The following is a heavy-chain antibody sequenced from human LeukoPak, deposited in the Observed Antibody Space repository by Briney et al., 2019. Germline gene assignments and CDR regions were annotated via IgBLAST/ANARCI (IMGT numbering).Heavy chain of an antibody. CDR3: ARDSIRTSGWYPYFDY. Sequence: ASVKVSCKASGYTFTSYAMNWVRQAPGQGLEWMGWINTNTGNPMYAQGFTGQFVFSLDTSVSAAYLQISSLKAEDTAVYYCARDSIRTSGWYPYFDYWGQGTLVTVSS. V-gene: IGHV7-4-1*02. CDR1: GYTFTSYA. CDR2: INTNTGNP. J-gene: IGHJ4*02. D-gene: IGHD6-19*01.